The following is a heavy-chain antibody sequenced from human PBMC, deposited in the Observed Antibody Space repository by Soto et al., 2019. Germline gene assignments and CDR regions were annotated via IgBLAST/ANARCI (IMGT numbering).Heavy chain of an antibody. V-gene: IGHV1-69*13. J-gene: IGHJ4*02. CDR1: GGTFSSYA. CDR3: ARGAFYYYGSGSYLNYFDY. D-gene: IGHD3-10*01. Sequence: SVKVSCKASGGTFSSYAISWVRQAPGQGLEWMGGIIPIFATANYAQKFQGRVTITADESTSTAYMELSSLRSEDTAVYYCARGAFYYYGSGSYLNYFDYWGQGTLVTVSS. CDR2: IIPIFATA.